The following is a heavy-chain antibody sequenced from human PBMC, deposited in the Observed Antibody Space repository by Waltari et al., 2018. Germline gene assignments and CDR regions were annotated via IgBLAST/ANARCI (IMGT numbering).Heavy chain of an antibody. V-gene: IGHV3-7*01. CDR1: GLPFSSSG. Sequence: EVHLVESGGGLVQPGGSLSLSCSASGLPFSSSGLCCVRQAPGKGLEGVANINQDGNKQYYVDPVEGRFTISRDNAKNSLYLQMNSLRAEDTAVYYCARDQMVTVTDDNWFDSWGQGNLVTVSS. D-gene: IGHD4-17*01. J-gene: IGHJ5*01. CDR3: ARDQMVTVTDDNWFDS. CDR2: INQDGNKQ.